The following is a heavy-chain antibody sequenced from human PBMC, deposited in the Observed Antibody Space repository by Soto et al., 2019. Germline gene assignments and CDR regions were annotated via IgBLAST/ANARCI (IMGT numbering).Heavy chain of an antibody. Sequence: GGSLRLSCAASGFTVSSNSMSWVRQAPGKGLEWVSLIYTDGGTYYGDSVKGRFTISRDTSKNTLSLQMTSLRADDTAVYYCARDNSMLGAPFHYWGQGTLVTVSS. J-gene: IGHJ4*02. V-gene: IGHV3-53*01. CDR1: GFTVSSNS. CDR2: IYTDGGT. D-gene: IGHD3-16*01. CDR3: ARDNSMLGAPFHY.